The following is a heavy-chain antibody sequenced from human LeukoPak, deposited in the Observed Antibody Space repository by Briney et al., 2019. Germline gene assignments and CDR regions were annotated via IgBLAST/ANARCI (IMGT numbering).Heavy chain of an antibody. V-gene: IGHV1-8*01. D-gene: IGHD3-9*01. CDR2: MNPNSGNT. CDR3: ARVVLGRYFHWFGYYYYYMDV. J-gene: IGHJ6*03. Sequence: ASLKFSCKASGDTSTSFVINWGRRATGQGLKWMGWMNPNSGNTGYAQKFQGRVTMTRNTSISTAYMELSSLRSEDTAVYNCARVVLGRYFHWFGYYYYYMDVWGKGTTVTVSS. CDR1: GDTSTSFV.